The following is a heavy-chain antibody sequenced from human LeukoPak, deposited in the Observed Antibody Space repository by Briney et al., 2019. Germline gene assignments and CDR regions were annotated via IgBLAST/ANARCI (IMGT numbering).Heavy chain of an antibody. D-gene: IGHD5-18*01. CDR1: GLIFDDYT. V-gene: IGHV3-43*01. Sequence: GGSLRLSCVASGLIFDDYTMHWVRQAPGKGLEWVSLISRNGAVTKYADSVRGRFTISRDNAKNSLYLQMNSLGAEDTALYYCARKYSYGRAGYFDYWGQGTLVTVSS. J-gene: IGHJ4*02. CDR2: ISRNGAVT. CDR3: ARKYSYGRAGYFDY.